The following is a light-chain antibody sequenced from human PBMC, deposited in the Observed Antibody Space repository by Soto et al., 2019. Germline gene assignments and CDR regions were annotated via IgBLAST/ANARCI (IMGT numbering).Light chain of an antibody. V-gene: IGKV1-5*03. CDR2: KAS. Sequence: DVQMTQSPSTLSASVGDRVTITCRASQSIGDWLAWFQQKPGRAPKLLIYKASSLESGVPSTFSGSASGTEFTLTISSLQPDDFAPYYCQHYYDYSWTFGQGTKVDIK. CDR1: QSIGDW. J-gene: IGKJ1*01. CDR3: QHYYDYSWT.